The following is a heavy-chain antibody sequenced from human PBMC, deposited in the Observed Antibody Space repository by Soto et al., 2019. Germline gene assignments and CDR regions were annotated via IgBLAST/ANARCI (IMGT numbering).Heavy chain of an antibody. Sequence: GGSLRLSCAASGFTFSSYAMSWVRQAPGKGLEWVSAISGSGGSTYYADSVKGRFTISRDNSKNTLYLQMNSLRAEDTAVYYCAKGATYDFWSGYYFYYFDYWGQGTLVTVSS. CDR3: AKGATYDFWSGYYFYYFDY. D-gene: IGHD3-3*01. J-gene: IGHJ4*02. CDR2: ISGSGGST. CDR1: GFTFSSYA. V-gene: IGHV3-23*01.